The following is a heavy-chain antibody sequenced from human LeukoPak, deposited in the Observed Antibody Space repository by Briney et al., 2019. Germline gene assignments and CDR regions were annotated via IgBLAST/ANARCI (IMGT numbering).Heavy chain of an antibody. CDR2: IYYSGST. V-gene: IGHV4-39*01. CDR3: ARLYYDFWSGYSFPFDY. CDR1: GGFISSGGYY. J-gene: IGHJ4*02. D-gene: IGHD3-3*01. Sequence: PSETLSLTCTVSGGFISSGGYYWSWIRQYPGKGLEWIGYIYYSGSTYYNPSLKSRVTISVDTSKNQFSLKLSSVTAADTAVYYCARLYYDFWSGYSFPFDYWGQGTLVTVSS.